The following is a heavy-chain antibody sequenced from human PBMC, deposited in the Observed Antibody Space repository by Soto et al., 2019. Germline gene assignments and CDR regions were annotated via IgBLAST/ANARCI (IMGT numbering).Heavy chain of an antibody. J-gene: IGHJ5*02. V-gene: IGHV4-61*01. D-gene: IGHD3-3*01. CDR2: IYYSGST. CDR1: GGSVSSGSYY. CDR3: ASAHYDFWSGYFRSGGWFDP. Sequence: SETLSLTCTVSGGSVSSGSYYWSWIRQPPGKGLEWIGYIYYSGSTNYNPSLKSRVTISVDTPKNQFSLKLSSVTAADTAVYYCASAHYDFWSGYFRSGGWFDPWGQGTLVTVSS.